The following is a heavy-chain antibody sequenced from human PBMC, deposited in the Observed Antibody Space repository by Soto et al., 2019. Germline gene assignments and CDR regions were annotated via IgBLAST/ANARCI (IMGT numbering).Heavy chain of an antibody. J-gene: IGHJ4*02. CDR2: ISYDGNYE. Sequence: QVQLVESGGGVVQPGGSLRLSCAASGFSFSTYTLHWVRQAPGKGLEWVAVISYDGNYEYYADSVKGRFTISRDNSKKTMFLQTNSLRADDTAIYYCVRTSGAATWGYHFDYWGQGALVTVSS. CDR1: GFSFSTYT. V-gene: IGHV3-30-3*01. CDR3: VRTSGAATWGYHFDY. D-gene: IGHD2-15*01.